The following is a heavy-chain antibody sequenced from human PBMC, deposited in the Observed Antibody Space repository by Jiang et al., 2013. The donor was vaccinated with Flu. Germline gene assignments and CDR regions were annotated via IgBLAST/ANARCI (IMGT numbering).Heavy chain of an antibody. D-gene: IGHD2-8*01. CDR3: ATDAGYCTNGVCSDY. V-gene: IGHV4-34*01. J-gene: IGHJ4*02. Sequence: KPSETLSLTCGVVWWVLQWLLLELDPPAPRKGLEWIGEINHSGSTNYNPSLKGRVTISVDTSKNQFSLKLSSVTAADTAVYYCATDAGYCTNGVCSDYWGQGTLVTVSS. CDR1: WVLQWLL. CDR2: INHSGST.